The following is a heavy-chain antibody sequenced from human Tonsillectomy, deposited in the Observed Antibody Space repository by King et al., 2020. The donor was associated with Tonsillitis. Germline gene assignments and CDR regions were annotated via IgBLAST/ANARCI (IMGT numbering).Heavy chain of an antibody. Sequence: DVQLVESGGGLVQPGGSLRLSCEASGFTFSTYAMSWVRQAPGKGPEWVSAISGRDTRTFYADSVKGRFTISRDDSKNTGSLQMSSLRAEDTAVYYCAKESPYSGNYRFYYFDYWGQGTLVTVSS. CDR3: AKESPYSGNYRFYYFDY. D-gene: IGHD1-26*01. CDR2: ISGRDTRT. V-gene: IGHV3-23*04. J-gene: IGHJ4*02. CDR1: GFTFSTYA.